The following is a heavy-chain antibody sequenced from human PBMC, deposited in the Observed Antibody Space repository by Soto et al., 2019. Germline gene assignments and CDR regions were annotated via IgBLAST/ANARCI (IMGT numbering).Heavy chain of an antibody. CDR3: ARGLSITMIVPLAY. D-gene: IGHD3-22*01. Sequence: QVQLVQSGAEVKKPGASVKVSCKASGYTFTNYAMHWVRQAPGQRLEWMGWINAGNGNTKYSQKFQGRVTITRDTSASTAYMELSSLRSEDTAVYYCARGLSITMIVPLAYWGQGTLLTVSS. CDR1: GYTFTNYA. J-gene: IGHJ4*02. CDR2: INAGNGNT. V-gene: IGHV1-3*01.